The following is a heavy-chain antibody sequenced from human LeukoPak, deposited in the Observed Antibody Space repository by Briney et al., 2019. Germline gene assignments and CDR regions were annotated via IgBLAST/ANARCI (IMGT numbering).Heavy chain of an antibody. CDR3: ARGTNPITMVRGVTNWFDP. J-gene: IGHJ5*02. CDR2: INAGNGNT. CDR1: EYTFTSYA. V-gene: IGHV1-3*01. Sequence: ASVKVSCKASEYTFTSYAMHWVRQAPGQRLEWMGWINAGNGNTKYSQKFQGRVTITRDTSASTAYMELSSLRSEDTAVYYCARGTNPITMVRGVTNWFDPWGQGTLVTVSS. D-gene: IGHD3-10*01.